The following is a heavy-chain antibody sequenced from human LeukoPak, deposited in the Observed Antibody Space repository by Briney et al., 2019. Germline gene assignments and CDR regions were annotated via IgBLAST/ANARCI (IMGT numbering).Heavy chain of an antibody. CDR2: INHSGST. Sequence: SETLSLTCAVSGGSFSGYYWSWIRQPPGKRLEWIGEINHSGSTNYNPSLTSRVTISVDTSKNQFSLKLSSVTAADTAVYYCARAGYSSGWYSQRTHFDYWGQGTLVTVSS. J-gene: IGHJ4*02. V-gene: IGHV4-34*01. D-gene: IGHD6-19*01. CDR1: GGSFSGYY. CDR3: ARAGYSSGWYSQRTHFDY.